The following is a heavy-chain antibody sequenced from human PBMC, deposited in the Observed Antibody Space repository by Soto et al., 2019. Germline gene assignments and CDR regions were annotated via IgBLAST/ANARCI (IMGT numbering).Heavy chain of an antibody. Sequence: EVQLLESGGGLVQPGGSLRLSCAASGFTVSSYAMSWVRQAPGKGLEWVSVISGSGSTYSADSVKGRFTISRDSSKNTVYLQMTSLSAEDTAVYYCAKALRFTFTTGYYMDVWGRGTTVTVSS. CDR2: ISGSGST. CDR1: GFTVSSYA. D-gene: IGHD3-16*01. V-gene: IGHV3-23*01. J-gene: IGHJ6*03. CDR3: AKALRFTFTTGYYMDV.